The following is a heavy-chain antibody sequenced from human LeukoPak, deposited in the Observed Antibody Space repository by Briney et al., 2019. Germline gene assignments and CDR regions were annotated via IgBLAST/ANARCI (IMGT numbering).Heavy chain of an antibody. V-gene: IGHV4-34*01. CDR1: GGSFSGYY. J-gene: IGHJ5*02. CDR2: INHSGST. Sequence: SETLSLTCAVYGGSFSGYYWSWIRQPPGKGLEWIGEINHSGSTNYNPSLKSRVTISVDTSKNQFSLKLSSVTAADTAVYYCASFSAPGSGGGNWFDPWGQGTLVTVSS. CDR3: ASFSAPGSGGGNWFDP. D-gene: IGHD3-10*01.